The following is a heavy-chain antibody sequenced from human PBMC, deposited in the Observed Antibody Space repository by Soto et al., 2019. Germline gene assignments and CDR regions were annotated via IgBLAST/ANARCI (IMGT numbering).Heavy chain of an antibody. CDR2: IYHSGSP. V-gene: IGHV4-4*02. Sequence: SETLSLTCAVSGGSISSTNWWTWVRQPPGKGLEWIGEIYHSGSPTYSPSFRGRATISVDKSNDQFSLRLRSVTAADTAVYYCARVGRGNCSGGSCHFDYWGQGTLVTVSS. CDR3: ARVGRGNCSGGSCHFDY. J-gene: IGHJ4*02. D-gene: IGHD2-15*01. CDR1: GGSISSTNW.